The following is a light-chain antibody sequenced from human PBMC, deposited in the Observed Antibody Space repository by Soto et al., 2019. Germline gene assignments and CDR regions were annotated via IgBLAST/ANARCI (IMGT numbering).Light chain of an antibody. V-gene: IGLV2-14*01. Sequence: QSVLTQPASVSGSPGQSNTISCTGTSSDIGGYYYVSWYQHHPGKAPKLLIYQVTNRPSRVSNRFSGAKSGNTASLTISGLQPDDEAYYYCTSYSCRGIFYVLGTGTKV. CDR1: SSDIGGYYY. J-gene: IGLJ1*01. CDR3: TSYSCRGIFYV. CDR2: QVT.